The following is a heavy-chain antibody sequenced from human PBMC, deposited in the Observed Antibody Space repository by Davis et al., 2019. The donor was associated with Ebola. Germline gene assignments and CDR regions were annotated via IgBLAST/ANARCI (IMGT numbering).Heavy chain of an antibody. D-gene: IGHD1-26*01. CDR1: TFTFNRYA. CDR3: TRDEEGDHDFDY. V-gene: IGHV3-23*01. J-gene: IGHJ4*02. CDR2: ISGSGTVI. Sequence: GGSLRLSCVVSTFTFNRYAMNWVRQAPGKAPEWVSTISGSGTVIDYADSVKGRFTVSRDNSKNTLFLQMNSLRDEDTALYYCTRDEEGDHDFDYWGQGTLVTVSS.